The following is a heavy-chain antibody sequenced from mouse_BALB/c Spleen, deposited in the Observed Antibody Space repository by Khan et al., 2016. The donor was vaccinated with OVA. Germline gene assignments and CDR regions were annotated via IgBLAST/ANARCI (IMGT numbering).Heavy chain of an antibody. D-gene: IGHD1-1*01. CDR2: INPHIGET. CDR3: TRIYRSDFDY. J-gene: IGHJ2*01. Sequence: EVKLVESEPELVRPGASVKISCKASGYSFTGYFMNWVMQSHGKSLEWIGRINPHIGETFYNQRFKDKATLTVDESSSTAHMELRSLASEDSAVYYCTRIYRSDFDYWGQGTTLTVSS. CDR1: GYSFTGYF. V-gene: IGHV1-20*02.